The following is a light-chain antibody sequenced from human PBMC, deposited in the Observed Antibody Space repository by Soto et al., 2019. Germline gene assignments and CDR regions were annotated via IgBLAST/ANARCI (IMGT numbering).Light chain of an antibody. Sequence: EIVLTQSPGTLYLSPGERATLSCRASQSVSSNYLAWYQQKPGQAPRLLIYDASSRATGVPDGFSGTGSGTDFTLAISRLEAEDVAVYYCQQYGSSPRTFGQGTKLEI. CDR3: QQYGSSPRT. J-gene: IGKJ2*01. V-gene: IGKV3-20*01. CDR2: DAS. CDR1: QSVSSNY.